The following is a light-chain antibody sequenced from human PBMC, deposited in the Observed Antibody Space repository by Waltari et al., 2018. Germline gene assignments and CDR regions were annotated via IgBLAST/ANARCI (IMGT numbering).Light chain of an antibody. V-gene: IGKV4-1*01. CDR1: QSVLSNSNNENY. Sequence: DFVMTQSPDSLSVSLGERATINCKSSQSVLSNSNNENYLAWYQQKPGQPPKVLIYWASTPGAGVPDRFSGSGSGTDFTRAISSLQAEDVAVYYCQQYIATPFTFGPGTRVDI. CDR2: WAS. CDR3: QQYIATPFT. J-gene: IGKJ3*01.